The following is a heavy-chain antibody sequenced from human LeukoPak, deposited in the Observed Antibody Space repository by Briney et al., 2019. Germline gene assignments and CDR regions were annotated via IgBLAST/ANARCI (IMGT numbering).Heavy chain of an antibody. CDR1: GFTFSSYS. Sequence: GGSLRLSCAASGFTFSSYSMNWVRQAPGKGLERVSAISGSGGSTYYADSVKGRFTISRDNSKNTLYLQMNSLRAEDTAVYYCAKGGVRGVTITTFDYWGQGTLVTVSS. CDR2: ISGSGGST. D-gene: IGHD3-10*01. CDR3: AKGGVRGVTITTFDY. J-gene: IGHJ4*02. V-gene: IGHV3-23*01.